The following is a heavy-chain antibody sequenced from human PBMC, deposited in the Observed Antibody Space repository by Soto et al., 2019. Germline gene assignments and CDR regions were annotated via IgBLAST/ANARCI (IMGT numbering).Heavy chain of an antibody. D-gene: IGHD3-10*01. CDR1: GGSIGSSTYY. Sequence: SETLSLTCTVSGGSIGSSTYYWGRIRQPPGKGLEWIGSIYYSGSTYYNPSLKSRVTISVDTSKNQFSLKLSSVTAADTAVYYCARTPDYYDSGSYDYYYYMDVWGKGTTVTVSS. CDR3: ARTPDYYDSGSYDYYYYMDV. CDR2: IYYSGST. V-gene: IGHV4-39*01. J-gene: IGHJ6*03.